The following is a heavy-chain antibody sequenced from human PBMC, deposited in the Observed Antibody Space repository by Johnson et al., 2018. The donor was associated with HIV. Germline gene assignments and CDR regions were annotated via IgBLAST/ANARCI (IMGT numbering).Heavy chain of an antibody. CDR3: ARDEPRECHGYVGYGVDI. J-gene: IGHJ3*02. CDR2: ISSSGSTI. CDR1: GFTFSDYY. Sequence: QVQLVESGGGLVKPGGSLRLSCAASGFTFSDYYMSWIRQAPGKGLEWVSYISSSGSTIYYADSVKGRFTISRDNAKNALYLQMNSLRAEDSALYYCARDEPRECHGYVGYGVDIWGQGTMVTV. V-gene: IGHV3-11*01. D-gene: IGHD4/OR15-4a*01.